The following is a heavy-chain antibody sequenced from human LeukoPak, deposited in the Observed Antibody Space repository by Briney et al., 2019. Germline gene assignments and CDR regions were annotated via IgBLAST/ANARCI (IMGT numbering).Heavy chain of an antibody. Sequence: SETLSLTCTVSGGSISSGDYYWSWIRQPPGKGLEWIGYIYYSGSTYYNPSLKSRVTISVDTSKNQFSLKASSVTAADTAVYYCARESAAAGFARLGYGMDVWGQGTTVTVSS. J-gene: IGHJ6*02. CDR3: ARESAAAGFARLGYGMDV. CDR1: GGSISSGDYY. V-gene: IGHV4-30-4*01. D-gene: IGHD6-13*01. CDR2: IYYSGST.